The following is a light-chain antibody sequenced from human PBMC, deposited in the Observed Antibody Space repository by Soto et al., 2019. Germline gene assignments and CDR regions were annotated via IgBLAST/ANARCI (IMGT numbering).Light chain of an antibody. Sequence: QSVLTQPPSASGSPGQSVTISCTATSSDVGGYNYVSWYQQHPGKAPKVMIYEVSKRPSGVPDRFSGSKSGNTASLTVSGLQAEDEADYYCSSYAGSNHVVFGGGTQVTVL. CDR1: SSDVGGYNY. CDR2: EVS. J-gene: IGLJ2*01. CDR3: SSYAGSNHVV. V-gene: IGLV2-8*01.